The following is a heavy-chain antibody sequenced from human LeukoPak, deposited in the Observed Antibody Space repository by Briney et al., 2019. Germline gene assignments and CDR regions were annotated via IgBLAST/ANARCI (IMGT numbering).Heavy chain of an antibody. Sequence: PGGSLRLSCAASGFTFSRYTMHWVRQAPGKGLEWVAVISYDGSNKDHADSVKGRFTISRDNSKNTLYLQTNSLRAEDTAVYYCARDRYYGSGRYNYFDYGGQGTLVTVSS. V-gene: IGHV3-30-3*01. CDR3: ARDRYYGSGRYNYFDY. CDR1: GFTFSRYT. J-gene: IGHJ4*02. CDR2: ISYDGSNK. D-gene: IGHD3-10*01.